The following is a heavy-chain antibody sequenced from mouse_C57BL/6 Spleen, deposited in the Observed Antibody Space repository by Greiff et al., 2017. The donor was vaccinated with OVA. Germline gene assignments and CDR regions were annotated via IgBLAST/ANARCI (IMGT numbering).Heavy chain of an antibody. CDR3: ARQDGSSYGYAMDY. V-gene: IGHV2-2*01. D-gene: IGHD1-1*01. J-gene: IGHJ4*01. CDR1: GFSLTSYG. Sequence: QVQLQQSGPGLVQPSQSLSITCTVSGFSLTSYGVHWVRQSPGKGLEWLGVIWSGGSTDYHAAFISRLSISKDNSKSQVFFKMNSLQADATSIYYGARQDGSSYGYAMDYWGQGTSVTVSS. CDR2: IWSGGST.